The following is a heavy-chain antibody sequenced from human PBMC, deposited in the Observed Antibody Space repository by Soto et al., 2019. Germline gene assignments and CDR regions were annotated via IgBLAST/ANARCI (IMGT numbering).Heavy chain of an antibody. V-gene: IGHV1-18*01. J-gene: IGHJ6*03. CDR3: ARLVLVPAAIRSEFPYKYIDV. D-gene: IGHD2-2*02. CDR2: IIANNGNT. CDR1: GYTFTSYG. Sequence: ASVKVSCKASGYTFTSYGISWVRQAPGQGLEWMGRIIANNGNTNYAQKLQGRVTITADKSTSTAYMELSSLRSDDTAVYYCARLVLVPAAIRSEFPYKYIDVSGKGTTVTGS.